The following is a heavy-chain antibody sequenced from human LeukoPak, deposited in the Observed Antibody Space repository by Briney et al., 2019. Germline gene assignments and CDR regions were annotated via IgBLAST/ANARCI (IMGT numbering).Heavy chain of an antibody. CDR1: GGSISSGGYY. J-gene: IGHJ4*02. CDR2: IYYSGST. V-gene: IGHV4-31*03. CDR3: ARVEIVGLYYFDY. Sequence: SQTLSLTCTVSGGSISSGGYYWSWICQHPGKGLEWIGYIYYSGSTYYNPSLKSRVTISVDTSKNQFSLKLSSVTAADTAVYYCARVEIVGLYYFDYWGQGTLVTVSS. D-gene: IGHD5-12*01.